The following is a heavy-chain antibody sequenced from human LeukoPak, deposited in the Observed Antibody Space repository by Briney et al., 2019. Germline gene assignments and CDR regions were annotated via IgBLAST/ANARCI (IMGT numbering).Heavy chain of an antibody. D-gene: IGHD3-10*01. CDR1: GGSISNFY. V-gene: IGHV4-4*07. Sequence: PSETLSLTCTVSGGSISNFYWSWIRQPAGKGLEWIGRIYTSGSTNYNPSLKSRVTMSIDTSKSQFSRKLSSVTAADTAVYYCARTRYGSGSYTYLDYWGQGTLVTVSS. J-gene: IGHJ4*02. CDR3: ARTRYGSGSYTYLDY. CDR2: IYTSGST.